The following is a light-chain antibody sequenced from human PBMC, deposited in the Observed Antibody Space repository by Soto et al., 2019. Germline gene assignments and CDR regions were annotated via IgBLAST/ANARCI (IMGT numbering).Light chain of an antibody. Sequence: QSALTRPASVSGSPGQSITISCTGTSSDVGGYNYVSWYQQHPGKAPKLMIYEVSNRPSGVSNRFSGSKSGNTASLTISGLQAEDEADYYCSSYTSSSIPYVFGTGTKLTVL. CDR2: EVS. CDR1: SSDVGGYNY. CDR3: SSYTSSSIPYV. V-gene: IGLV2-14*01. J-gene: IGLJ1*01.